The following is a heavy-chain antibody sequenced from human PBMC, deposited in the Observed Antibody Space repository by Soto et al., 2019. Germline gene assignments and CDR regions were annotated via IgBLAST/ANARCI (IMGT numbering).Heavy chain of an antibody. D-gene: IGHD4-17*01. J-gene: IGHJ4*02. V-gene: IGHV4-59*01. CDR3: ARGYFDYGDYESDYFDY. Sequence: SETLSLTCTVSGGSISSYYWSWIRQPPGKGLEWIGYIYYSGSTNYNPSLKSRVTISVDTSKNQFSLKLSSVTAADTAVYYCARGYFDYGDYESDYFDYWGQGTLVTV. CDR1: GGSISSYY. CDR2: IYYSGST.